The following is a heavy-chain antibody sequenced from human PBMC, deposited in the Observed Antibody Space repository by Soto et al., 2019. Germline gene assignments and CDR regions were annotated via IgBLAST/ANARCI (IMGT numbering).Heavy chain of an antibody. J-gene: IGHJ4*02. D-gene: IGHD3-3*01. V-gene: IGHV1-18*01. CDR2: ISAYNGNT. CDR3: ARVPFWSGYSTPHY. CDR1: GYTFTSYG. Sequence: QVQLVQSGAEVKKPGASVKVSCKASGYTFTSYGISWVRQAPGQGLEWMGWISAYNGNTNYAQKLQGRVNMTTDTPTSPAYMGLRSLRSDDTAVYYCARVPFWSGYSTPHYWGQGTLVTVSS.